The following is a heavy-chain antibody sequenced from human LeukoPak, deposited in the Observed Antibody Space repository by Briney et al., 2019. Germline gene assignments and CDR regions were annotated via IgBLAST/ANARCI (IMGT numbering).Heavy chain of an antibody. Sequence: ASVKVSCKVSGYTLTELSMHWVRQAPGKELEWMGGFDPEDGETIYAQKFQGRVTMTEDTSTDTAYMELSSLRSEDTAVYYCANSGPYYYGSGSYYSFDYWGQGTLVTVSS. D-gene: IGHD3-10*01. CDR2: FDPEDGET. J-gene: IGHJ4*02. V-gene: IGHV1-24*01. CDR3: ANSGPYYYGSGSYYSFDY. CDR1: GYTLTELS.